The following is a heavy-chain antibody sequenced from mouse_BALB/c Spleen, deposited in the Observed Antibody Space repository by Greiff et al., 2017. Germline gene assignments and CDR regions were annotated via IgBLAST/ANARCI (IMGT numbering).Heavy chain of an antibody. CDR1: GFTFSSYA. J-gene: IGHJ1*01. D-gene: IGHD1-1*01. Sequence: DVQLVESGGGLVKPGGSLKLSCAASGFTFSSYAMSWVRQTPDKRLEWVATISSGGSYTYYPDSVKGRFTISRDNAKNTLYLQMSSLKSEDTAMYSCARRDYGSSDWYFDVWGAGTTVTVAS. V-gene: IGHV5-6*01. CDR3: ARRDYGSSDWYFDV. CDR2: ISSGGSYT.